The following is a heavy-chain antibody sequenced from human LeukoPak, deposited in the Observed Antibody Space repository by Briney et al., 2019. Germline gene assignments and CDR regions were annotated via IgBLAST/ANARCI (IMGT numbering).Heavy chain of an antibody. D-gene: IGHD6-13*01. V-gene: IGHV4-31*03. CDR2: IYYSGST. CDR1: GGSISSSSYY. Sequence: SETLSLTCTVSGGSISSSSYYWSWIRQHPGKGLEWIGYIYYSGSTYYNPSLKSRVTISVDTSKNQFSLKLSSVTAADTAVYYCARVGGMGSSWYDFDYWGQGTLVTVSS. CDR3: ARVGGMGSSWYDFDY. J-gene: IGHJ4*02.